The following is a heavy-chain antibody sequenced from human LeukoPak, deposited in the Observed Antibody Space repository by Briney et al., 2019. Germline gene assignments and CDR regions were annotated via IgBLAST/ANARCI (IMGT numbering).Heavy chain of an antibody. V-gene: IGHV3-53*01. D-gene: IGHD1-26*01. CDR1: ELTVSGDY. CDR3: ATTRGSSFDD. CDR2: IYRSGNT. Sequence: GGSLRLSCAASELTVSGDYMSWLRQAPGKGLEWVSIIYRSGNTYYADSVKGRFTISRDNSKNTLYLQMNSLGVEDTALYYCATTRGSSFDDWGQGTLVTVSS. J-gene: IGHJ4*02.